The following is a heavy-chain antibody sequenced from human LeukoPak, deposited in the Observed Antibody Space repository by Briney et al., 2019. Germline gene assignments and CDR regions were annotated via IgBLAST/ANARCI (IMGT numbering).Heavy chain of an antibody. V-gene: IGHV4-39*01. CDR2: IYYSGST. J-gene: IGHJ6*02. CDR3: ARQRPYYGMDV. Sequence: SETLSLTCTVSGGSISSSSYYWGWIRQPPGKGLEWIGSIYYSGSTYHNPSLKSRVTISVDTSKNQFSLKLSSVTAADTAVYYCARQRPYYGMDVWGQGTTVTVSS. CDR1: GGSISSSSYY.